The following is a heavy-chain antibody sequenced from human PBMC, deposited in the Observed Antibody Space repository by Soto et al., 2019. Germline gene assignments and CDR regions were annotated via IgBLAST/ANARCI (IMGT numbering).Heavy chain of an antibody. Sequence: QLQLQESGPGLVKPSETLSLTCTVSGGSISSSNYYWGWIRQPPGKGLEWIGSIYYSVTTYYNPSLTSLITVSVSTSKNQFSLKLSSVTAADAAVDYCARYYGSGTYWVDYWGQGTLVTVSS. D-gene: IGHD3-10*01. CDR2: IYYSVTT. CDR1: GGSISSSNYY. J-gene: IGHJ4*02. CDR3: ARYYGSGTYWVDY. V-gene: IGHV4-39*01.